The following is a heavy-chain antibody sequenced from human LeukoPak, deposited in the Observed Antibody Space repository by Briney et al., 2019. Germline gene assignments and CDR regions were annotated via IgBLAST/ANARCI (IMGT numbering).Heavy chain of an antibody. Sequence: QPGGSLRLSCAASGFTFDDYTMHWVRQAPGKGLEWVSLISWDGGSTYYADSVKGRFTISRDNSKNSLYLQMNSLRTEDTALYYCAKDNGYSSSWYTPDYWGQGTLVTVSS. CDR2: ISWDGGST. D-gene: IGHD6-13*01. J-gene: IGHJ4*02. CDR1: GFTFDDYT. V-gene: IGHV3-43*01. CDR3: AKDNGYSSSWYTPDY.